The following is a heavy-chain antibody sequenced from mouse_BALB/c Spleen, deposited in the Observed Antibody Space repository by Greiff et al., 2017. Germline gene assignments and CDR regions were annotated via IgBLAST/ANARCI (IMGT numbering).Heavy chain of an antibody. CDR1: GFTFSDYF. CDR2: ISDGGSYT. J-gene: IGHJ4*01. V-gene: IGHV5-4*02. Sequence: EVQVVESGGDLVKPGGSLKLSCAASGFTFSDYFMYWVRQTPEKRLEWVAIISDGGSYTYYPDSVKGRFTISRDNAKNHLYLQMTSLKSEDTAMYYCARRYYALDYWGHGTSVTVSS. CDR3: ARRYYALDY.